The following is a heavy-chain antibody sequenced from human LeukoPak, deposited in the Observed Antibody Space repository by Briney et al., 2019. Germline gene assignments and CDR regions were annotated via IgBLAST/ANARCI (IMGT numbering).Heavy chain of an antibody. CDR1: GGSISSYY. V-gene: IGHV4-59*01. D-gene: IGHD4-17*01. CDR2: IYYSGST. J-gene: IGHJ6*02. CDR3: ARDCGDYAPSCYYGMDV. Sequence: PSETLSLTCTVSGGSISSYYWSWIRQPPGKGLEWIGYIYYSGSTNYNPSLKSRVTISVDTSKNQFSLKLSSVTAADTAVYYCARDCGDYAPSCYYGMDVWGQGTTVTVSS.